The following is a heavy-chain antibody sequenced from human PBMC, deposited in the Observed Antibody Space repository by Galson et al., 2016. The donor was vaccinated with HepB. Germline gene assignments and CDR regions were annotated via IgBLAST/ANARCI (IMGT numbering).Heavy chain of an antibody. Sequence: PALVKPTQTLTLTCTFSGFSLSTSGMCVSWIRQPPGKALEWLALIDWDDDKYYNTSLKTRLTISKATSKNQVVLTMTNMDPVDTATYHCARILSDYDILTGSAYYFDFWGQGTLVTVSS. CDR1: GFSLSTSGMC. V-gene: IGHV2-70*01. CDR3: ARILSDYDILTGSAYYFDF. J-gene: IGHJ4*02. D-gene: IGHD3-9*01. CDR2: IDWDDDK.